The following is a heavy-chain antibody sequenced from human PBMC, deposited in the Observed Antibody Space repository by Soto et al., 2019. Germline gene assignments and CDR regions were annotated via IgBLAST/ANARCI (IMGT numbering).Heavy chain of an antibody. CDR2: IIPIFGTA. CDR1: GGTFSSYA. D-gene: IGHD6-13*01. V-gene: IGHV1-69*13. CDR3: ASSPYSSSWCNWFDP. J-gene: IGHJ5*02. Sequence: SVQVSCKASGGTFSSYAISWVRQAPGQGLEWMGGIIPIFGTANYAQKFQGRVTITADESTSTAYMELSSLRSEDTAVYYCASSPYSSSWCNWFDPWGQGTLVTVSS.